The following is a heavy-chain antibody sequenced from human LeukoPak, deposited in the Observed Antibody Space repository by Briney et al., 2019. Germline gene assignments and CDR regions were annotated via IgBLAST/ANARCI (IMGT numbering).Heavy chain of an antibody. Sequence: ASVTVSCKVSGNTLTELSMHWVRQAPGKGLEWMGGFDPEDGETIYAENLQGRVTMTEDTSTDTAYMELNSLRYEDTAVYYCATAVLWNDENHFDYWGQGTLVTVSS. CDR1: GNTLTELS. CDR2: FDPEDGET. D-gene: IGHD1-1*01. CDR3: ATAVLWNDENHFDY. V-gene: IGHV1-24*01. J-gene: IGHJ4*02.